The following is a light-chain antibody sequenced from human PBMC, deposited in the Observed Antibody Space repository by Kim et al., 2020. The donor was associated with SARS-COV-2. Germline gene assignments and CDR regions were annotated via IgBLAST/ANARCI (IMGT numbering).Light chain of an antibody. CDR3: NTRGSNDHVL. V-gene: IGLV3-19*01. J-gene: IGLJ2*01. CDR2: SKN. CDR1: SLRSYY. Sequence: VALGQTVSITCHGDSLRSYYASWYTQKPGQTPIVVIYSKNNRPSGVPDRFSGSSSGDTASLTISGTQAGDEADYYCNTRGSNDHVLFGRGTQLTVL.